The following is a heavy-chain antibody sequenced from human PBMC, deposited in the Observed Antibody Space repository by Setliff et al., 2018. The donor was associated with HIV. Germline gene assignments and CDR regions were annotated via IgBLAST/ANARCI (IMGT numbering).Heavy chain of an antibody. CDR3: AQLAAADDS. CDR2: IRNDGSDK. CDR1: GFTFSSYV. D-gene: IGHD6-13*01. V-gene: IGHV3-30*02. Sequence: GGSLRLSCAASGFTFSSYVMHWVRQAPGKGLEWVAYIRNDGSDKYAAVSLRGRFTISRDNSKNTLYLQMNTLRTEDTAVYYCAQLAAADDSWGQGTLVTVSS. J-gene: IGHJ4*02.